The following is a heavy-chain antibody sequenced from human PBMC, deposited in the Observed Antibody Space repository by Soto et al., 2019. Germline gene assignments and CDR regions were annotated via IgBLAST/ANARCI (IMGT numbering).Heavy chain of an antibody. J-gene: IGHJ4*02. CDR2: IYYSGST. CDR1: GGSISSSSYY. CDR3: ARSIAVAGTEFDY. V-gene: IGHV4-39*01. Sequence: PSETLSLTCTVSGGSISSSSYYWGWIRQPPGKGLEWIGSIYYSGSTYYNPSLKSRVTISVDTSKNQFSLKLSSVTAADTAVYYCARSIAVAGTEFDYWGQGTLVTVSS. D-gene: IGHD6-19*01.